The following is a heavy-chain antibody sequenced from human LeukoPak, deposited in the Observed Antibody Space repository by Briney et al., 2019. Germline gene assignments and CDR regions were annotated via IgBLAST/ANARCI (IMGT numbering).Heavy chain of an antibody. D-gene: IGHD2-2*01. Sequence: PSQTLSLTCTVSGGSISSGGYYWSWIRQPPGKGLEWIGYIYHSGSTYYNPSLKSRVTISVDTSKNQFSLKLSSVTAADTAVYYCARDSRIKGPSTPSTIDYWGQGTLVTVSS. J-gene: IGHJ4*02. CDR1: GGSISSGGYY. CDR3: ARDSRIKGPSTPSTIDY. CDR2: IYHSGST. V-gene: IGHV4-30-2*01.